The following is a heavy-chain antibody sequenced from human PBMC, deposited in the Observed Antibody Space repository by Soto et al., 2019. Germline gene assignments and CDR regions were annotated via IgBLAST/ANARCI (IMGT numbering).Heavy chain of an antibody. Sequence: GGSLRLSCAASGFTVSSNYMSWVRQAPGKGLEWVSVIYSGGSTYYADSVKGRFTISRDNSKNTLYLQMNSLRAEDTAVYYCARELCGGDCYSAGGMDVWGQGTTVTVSS. CDR1: GFTVSSNY. V-gene: IGHV3-53*01. CDR2: IYSGGST. D-gene: IGHD2-21*02. CDR3: ARELCGGDCYSAGGMDV. J-gene: IGHJ6*02.